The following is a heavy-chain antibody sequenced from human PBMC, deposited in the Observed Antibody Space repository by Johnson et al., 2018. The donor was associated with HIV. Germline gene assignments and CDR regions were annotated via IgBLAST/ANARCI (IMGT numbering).Heavy chain of an antibody. CDR3: ARGRKDRAVVDGLDTDAFDT. Sequence: QVQLVESGGGVVQPGRSLRLSCAASGFTFSSYAMHWVRQAPGKGLEWVAVISYDGSNRYYADSVTGRFTISRDSSKNTLYLQMNSLRPDDKAVYSCARGRKDRAVVDGLDTDAFDTWGQGTVVTVSS. V-gene: IGHV3-30*04. CDR2: ISYDGSNR. J-gene: IGHJ3*02. D-gene: IGHD2-2*01. CDR1: GFTFSSYA.